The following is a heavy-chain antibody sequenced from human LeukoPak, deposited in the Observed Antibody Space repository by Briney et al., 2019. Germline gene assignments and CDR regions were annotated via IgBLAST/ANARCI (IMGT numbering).Heavy chain of an antibody. CDR3: ARDWHAFDI. J-gene: IGHJ3*02. CDR2: ISYDGSNK. Sequence: PGGSLRLSCAASGFTFSSYAMHWVRQAPGKGLEWVAVISYDGSNKYYADSVKGRFTISRDNSKNTLYLQMNSLRAEDTAVYYCARDWHAFDIWGQETMVTVSS. CDR1: GFTFSSYA. V-gene: IGHV3-30*04.